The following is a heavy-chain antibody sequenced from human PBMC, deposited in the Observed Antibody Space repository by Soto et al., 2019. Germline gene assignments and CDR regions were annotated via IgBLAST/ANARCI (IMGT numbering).Heavy chain of an antibody. V-gene: IGHV3-15*07. J-gene: IGHJ3*02. CDR3: TTGFTRLAAFDI. CDR1: GFTFSNAW. CDR2: IKSKTDGGTT. D-gene: IGHD6-6*01. Sequence: RGSLRLSCAASGFTFSNAWMNWVRQAPGKGLEWVGRIKSKTDGGTTDYAAPVKGRFTISRDDSKNTLYLQMNSLKTEDTVVYYCTTGFTRLAAFDIWGQGTMVTVSS.